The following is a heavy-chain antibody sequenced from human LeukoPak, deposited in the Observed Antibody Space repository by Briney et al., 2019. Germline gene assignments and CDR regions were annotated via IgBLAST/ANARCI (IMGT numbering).Heavy chain of an antibody. V-gene: IGHV3-7*01. J-gene: IGHJ4*02. CDR1: GFSFSLSY. Sequence: GGSLRLSCAASGFSFSLSYMSWVRQAPGKGLEWVANIKQDGSEKYYVDSAKGRFTISGDNAKNSLYLQMNSLRAEDTAVYYCATSRTFDYWGQGTLVTVSS. CDR3: ATSRTFDY. CDR2: IKQDGSEK.